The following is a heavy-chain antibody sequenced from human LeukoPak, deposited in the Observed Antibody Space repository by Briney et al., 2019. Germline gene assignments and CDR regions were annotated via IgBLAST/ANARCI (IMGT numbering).Heavy chain of an antibody. Sequence: SETLSLTCTLSGGSISSYYWSWIRQPPGKGLEWLGYIYYSGSTNYNPSLKSRVTISVDTSKNQFSLKLSSVTAADTAVYYCASQYSSSWSYMDVWGKGTTVTVSS. CDR2: IYYSGST. CDR1: GGSISSYY. V-gene: IGHV4-59*01. J-gene: IGHJ6*03. D-gene: IGHD6-13*01. CDR3: ASQYSSSWSYMDV.